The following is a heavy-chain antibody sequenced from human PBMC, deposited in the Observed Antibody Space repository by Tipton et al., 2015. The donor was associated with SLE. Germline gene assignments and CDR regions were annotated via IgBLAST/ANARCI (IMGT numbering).Heavy chain of an antibody. Sequence: TLSLTCIVSGDSISSSSYYWGWIRQPPGKGLEWVGTVYYTGNTFYNPSLKSRVTISVDTSKNQFSLDLSSVTAADTAVYYCARGRWYFDLWGRGTLVTVSS. J-gene: IGHJ2*01. CDR1: GDSISSSSYY. CDR3: ARGRWYFDL. V-gene: IGHV4-39*07. CDR2: VYYTGNT.